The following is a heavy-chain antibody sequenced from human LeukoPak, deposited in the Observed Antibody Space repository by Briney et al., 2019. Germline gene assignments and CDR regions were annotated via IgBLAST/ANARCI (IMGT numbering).Heavy chain of an antibody. D-gene: IGHD3-3*01. CDR1: GGSISSSSYY. CDR3: ASLLIYDFWSGYSSFDY. V-gene: IGHV4-39*01. J-gene: IGHJ4*02. CDR2: IYYSGST. Sequence: SETLSLTCTVSGGSISSSSYYWGWIRQPPGKGLEWIGSIYYSGSTYYNPSLKSRVTISVDTAKNQSSLKLSSVTAADTAVYYCASLLIYDFWSGYSSFDYWGQGTLVNVSS.